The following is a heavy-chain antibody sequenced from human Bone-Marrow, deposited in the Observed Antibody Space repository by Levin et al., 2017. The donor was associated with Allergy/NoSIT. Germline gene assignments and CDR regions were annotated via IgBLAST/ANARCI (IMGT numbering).Heavy chain of an antibody. CDR1: GFAFSSYG. CDR3: AKIYYPHIVAFPTAPAGPFEY. V-gene: IGHV3-30*18. Sequence: GGSLRLSCAASGFAFSSYGMHWVRQAPGKGLEWVAVISDDGTNRFYADSVKGRFTISRDNFKNTLYLQLSSLRAEDTALYYCAKIYYPHIVAFPTAPAGPFEYWGQGTLVTVSS. J-gene: IGHJ4*02. D-gene: IGHD2-15*01. CDR2: ISDDGTNR.